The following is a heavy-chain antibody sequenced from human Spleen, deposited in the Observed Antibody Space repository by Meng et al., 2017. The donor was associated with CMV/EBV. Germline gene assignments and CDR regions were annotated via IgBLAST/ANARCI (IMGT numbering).Heavy chain of an antibody. CDR1: GFTVSSDY. Sequence: GPLSLSCAASGFTVSSDYMAWVRQAPGKGLEWVSGIYGDGRTYYADFVKGRFTISRDDSKNTVFLQMDSLRAEDSAVYSCASGPFKNWGQGTLVTVSS. V-gene: IGHV3-53*01. CDR2: IYGDGRT. J-gene: IGHJ4*02. CDR3: ASGPFKN.